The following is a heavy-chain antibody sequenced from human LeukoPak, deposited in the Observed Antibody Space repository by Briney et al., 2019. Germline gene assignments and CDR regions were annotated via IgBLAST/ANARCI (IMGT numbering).Heavy chain of an antibody. V-gene: IGHV3-7*01. CDR1: GFSFSSYW. Sequence: GALRLSCAASGFSFSSYWMSWVRQAPGKGLEWVAYINQGGSEKYYVDSVRGRFTISRDDAKNSLYLQMNSLRAEDTAMYYCPRDHRSRPGEWFAPGAQGTLVTVSS. CDR3: PRDHRSRPGEWFAP. J-gene: IGHJ5*02. CDR2: INQGGSEK.